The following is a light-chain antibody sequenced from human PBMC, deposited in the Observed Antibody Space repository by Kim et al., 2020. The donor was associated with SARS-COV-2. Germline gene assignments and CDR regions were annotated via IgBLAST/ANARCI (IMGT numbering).Light chain of an antibody. CDR3: QVWDSSSDRGV. V-gene: IGLV3-21*04. J-gene: IGLJ2*01. Sequence: SYELTQPHSVSVAPGKTARITCGRNNIGSKSVHWYQQKPGQAPVLVIYYDSDRPSGIPERFSGSNSGNTATLTISRVEAGDEADYSCQVWDSSSDRGVFGGGTQLTVL. CDR2: YDS. CDR1: NIGSKS.